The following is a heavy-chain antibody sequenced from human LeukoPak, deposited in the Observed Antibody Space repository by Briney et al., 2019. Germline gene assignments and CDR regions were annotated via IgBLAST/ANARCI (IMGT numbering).Heavy chain of an antibody. V-gene: IGHV4-59*01. Sequence: GSLRLSCAASGFTFSSYGMSWVRQPPGKGLEWIGYIYYSGSTNYNPSLKSRVTISVDTSKDQFSLKLSSVTAADTAVYYCARDRGVGALDIWGQGTMVTVSS. J-gene: IGHJ3*02. CDR1: GFTFSSYG. D-gene: IGHD1-26*01. CDR2: IYYSGST. CDR3: ARDRGVGALDI.